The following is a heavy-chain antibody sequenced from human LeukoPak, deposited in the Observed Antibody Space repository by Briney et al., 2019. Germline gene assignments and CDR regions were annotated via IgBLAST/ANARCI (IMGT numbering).Heavy chain of an antibody. D-gene: IGHD5-24*01. V-gene: IGHV3-23*01. CDR1: GFTFSSYA. J-gene: IGHJ4*02. CDR3: AKGVGGIEMATISEYFDY. Sequence: GGSLRLSCAASGFTFSSYAMSWVRQAPRKGLEWVSAISGSGGSTYYADSVKGRFTISRDNSKNTLYLQMNSLRAEDTAVYYCAKGVGGIEMATISEYFDYWGQGTLVTVSS. CDR2: ISGSGGST.